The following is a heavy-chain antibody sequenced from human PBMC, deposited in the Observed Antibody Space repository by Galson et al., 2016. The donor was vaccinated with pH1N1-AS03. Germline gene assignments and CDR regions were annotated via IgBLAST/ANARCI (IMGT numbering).Heavy chain of an antibody. V-gene: IGHV3-64D*06. CDR2: ISDNGINT. CDR1: GFTFRTFS. CDR3: IKGGNRLQSRRSDAFDI. J-gene: IGHJ3*02. D-gene: IGHD5-18*01. Sequence: SLRLSCAASGFTFRTFSIYWVRQAPGKGLEYVSGISDNGINTYYADPVKARFTISRDKSKNTVYLQMSSLRTEDTAVYSCIKGGNRLQSRRSDAFDIGGRGTMVTGSS.